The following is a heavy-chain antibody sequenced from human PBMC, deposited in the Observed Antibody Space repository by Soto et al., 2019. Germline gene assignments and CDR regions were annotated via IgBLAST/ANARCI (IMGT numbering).Heavy chain of an antibody. CDR3: AKDKNYYDSSGPVDP. V-gene: IGHV1-2*02. Sequence: ASVKVSCKASGYTFTGYYMHWVRQAPGQGLEWMGWINPNSGGTNYAQKFQGRVTMTRDTSISTAYMELSRLRSDDTAVYYCAKDKNYYDSSGPVDPWGQGTLVTVSS. D-gene: IGHD3-22*01. J-gene: IGHJ5*02. CDR1: GYTFTGYY. CDR2: INPNSGGT.